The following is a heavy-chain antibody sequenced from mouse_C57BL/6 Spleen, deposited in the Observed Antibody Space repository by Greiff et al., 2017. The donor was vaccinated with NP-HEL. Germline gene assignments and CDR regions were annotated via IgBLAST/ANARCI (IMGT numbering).Heavy chain of an antibody. CDR3: TTGSSFDY. J-gene: IGHJ2*01. Sequence: EVQLQQSGAELVRPGASVKLSCTASGFNIKDDYMHWVKPRPEQGLEWIGWIDPENGDTEYASKFQGKATITADTSSNTAYLQLSSLTSEDTAVYYCTTGSSFDYWGQGTTLTVSS. V-gene: IGHV14-4*01. CDR2: IDPENGDT. CDR1: GFNIKDDY. D-gene: IGHD1-3*01.